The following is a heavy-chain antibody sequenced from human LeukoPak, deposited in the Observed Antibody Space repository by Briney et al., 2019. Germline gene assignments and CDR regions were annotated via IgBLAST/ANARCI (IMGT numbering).Heavy chain of an antibody. CDR3: ARGEEGAASGTDYFDH. Sequence: GASVKVSCKASGYTFTSHDIIWVRQATGQGLERMGWMDPKSGKAGYEQKFQGRVTMTRDTSITTAYMELTNLRSEDTAMYYCARGEEGAASGTDYFDHWAQGTLVTVSS. J-gene: IGHJ4*02. CDR1: GYTFTSHD. CDR2: MDPKSGKA. V-gene: IGHV1-8*01. D-gene: IGHD2-15*01.